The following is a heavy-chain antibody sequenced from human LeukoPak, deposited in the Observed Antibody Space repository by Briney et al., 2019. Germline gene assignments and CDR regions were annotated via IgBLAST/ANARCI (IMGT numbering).Heavy chain of an antibody. CDR3: AKAPPYTKYFDY. V-gene: IGHV3-23*01. D-gene: IGHD1-1*01. CDR1: GFIFSNYA. Sequence: GGSLRLSCAGSGFIFSNYAMSWVRQAPGQGLEWVSTISNSGDATFYADAVKGRFTISRDNSKNTLYLQMYSLRAEDTAIYYCAKAPPYTKYFDYWGQGTLLAVSS. CDR2: ISNSGDAT. J-gene: IGHJ4*02.